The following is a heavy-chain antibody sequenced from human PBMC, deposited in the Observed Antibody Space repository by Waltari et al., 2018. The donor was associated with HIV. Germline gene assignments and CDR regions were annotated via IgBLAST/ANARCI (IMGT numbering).Heavy chain of an antibody. CDR2: NSTSSSTI. Sequence: EVQLVESGGALVQPGGSLRLSCAASGFTFSSNSMNWVRQASGQGREGFSYNSTSSSTIDDAESVKGRFTIPRDNANNSLYLQMNSLRAEDTAVYYWAGARGAGRGAFDIWGQGTMVTVSS. D-gene: IGHD1-26*01. CDR3: AGARGAGRGAFDI. J-gene: IGHJ3*02. CDR1: GFTFSSNS. V-gene: IGHV3-48*04.